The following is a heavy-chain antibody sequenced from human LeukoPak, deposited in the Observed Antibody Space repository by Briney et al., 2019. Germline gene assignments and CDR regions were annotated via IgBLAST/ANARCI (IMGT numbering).Heavy chain of an antibody. CDR1: GGTFSSYA. Sequence: ASVKVSCKASGGTFSSYAISWVRQAPGQGLEWMGGIIPIFGTANYAQKFQGRVTITADESTSTAYMELSSLRSEDTAVYYCAGGGAAAGRSRYYYYMDVWGKGTTVTVSS. CDR3: AGGGAAAGRSRYYYYMDV. CDR2: IIPIFGTA. D-gene: IGHD6-13*01. V-gene: IGHV1-69*13. J-gene: IGHJ6*03.